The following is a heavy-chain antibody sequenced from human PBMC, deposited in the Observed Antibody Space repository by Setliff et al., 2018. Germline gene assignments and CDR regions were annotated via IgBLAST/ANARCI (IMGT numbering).Heavy chain of an antibody. CDR2: ISGSGGST. CDR1: GFTFSSYA. CDR3: ASSSGGNYEAYFDY. V-gene: IGHV3-23*01. J-gene: IGHJ4*02. D-gene: IGHD2-15*01. Sequence: GGSLRLSCAASGFTFSSYAMSWVRQAPGKGLECVSAISGSGGSTYYADSVKGRFTISRDNSQNTLYLQMNSLSPEDTALYYCASSSGGNYEAYFDYWGQGTLVTVSS.